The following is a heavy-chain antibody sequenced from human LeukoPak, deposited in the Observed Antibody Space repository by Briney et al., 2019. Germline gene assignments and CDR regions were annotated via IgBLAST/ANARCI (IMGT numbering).Heavy chain of an antibody. J-gene: IGHJ4*02. D-gene: IGHD6-19*01. V-gene: IGHV4-39*07. CDR1: GGSISLSYYY. CDR2: VYYSGTT. Sequence: SETLSLTCSVSGGSISLSYYYWGWIRQPPGKALEWIGSVYYSGTTSYNPSLKSRVTISVDMSKNNFSLRLSSVTAADTAMYYCARGTLYSGWSYYFDYWGQGSQVTVSS. CDR3: ARGTLYSGWSYYFDY.